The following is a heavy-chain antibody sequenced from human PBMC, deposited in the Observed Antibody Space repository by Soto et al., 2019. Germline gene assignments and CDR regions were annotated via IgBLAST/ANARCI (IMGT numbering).Heavy chain of an antibody. J-gene: IGHJ5*02. Sequence: QSQTLSLTCAISGDSVSSNSAAWNWIRQSPSRGLEWLGRTYYRSKWYNDYAVSVKSRITINPDTSKNQFSLQLNSVTPEDTAVYYCARGFGYSSSWYGNWFDPWGQGTLVTVSS. CDR3: ARGFGYSSSWYGNWFDP. V-gene: IGHV6-1*01. CDR2: TYYRSKWYN. D-gene: IGHD6-13*01. CDR1: GDSVSSNSAA.